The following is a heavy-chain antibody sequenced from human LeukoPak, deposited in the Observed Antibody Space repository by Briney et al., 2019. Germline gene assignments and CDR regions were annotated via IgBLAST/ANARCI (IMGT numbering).Heavy chain of an antibody. CDR2: ISYSGNT. CDR1: GDSISSSSYF. J-gene: IGHJ4*02. V-gene: IGHV4-39*01. CDR3: ARPGYYGDYAFDY. Sequence: PSETLSLTCTVSGDSISSSSYFWGWIRQPPGKGLEWIGSISYSGNTYYNPSLKGRVTLSVDTSKNQFSLNLNSGTAADTAVYYCARPGYYGDYAFDYWGQGTLVTVSS. D-gene: IGHD4-17*01.